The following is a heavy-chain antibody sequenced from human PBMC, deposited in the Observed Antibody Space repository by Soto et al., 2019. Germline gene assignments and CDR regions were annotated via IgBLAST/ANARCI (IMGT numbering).Heavy chain of an antibody. CDR1: GFTFSSYA. D-gene: IGHD1-7*01. Sequence: GGSLTLSSAASGFTFSSYAMSWVRQAPGKGLEWVSAIRYWGGSTYYADSVKGRFTPSRDNPTHTLCLRTTCLRAEDTAVFYCARKEGFNWNYAWFDPWGQGTLVTVSS. V-gene: IGHV3-23*01. CDR3: ARKEGFNWNYAWFDP. J-gene: IGHJ5*02. CDR2: IRYWGGST.